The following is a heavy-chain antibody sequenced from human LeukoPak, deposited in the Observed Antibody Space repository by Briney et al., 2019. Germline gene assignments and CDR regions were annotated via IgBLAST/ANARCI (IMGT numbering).Heavy chain of an antibody. Sequence: SETLSLTCTVSGGSISSYYWTWIRQPPGKGLEWIGYIYYIGRTNYNPSLKSRVTISVNTSKNQFSLKLSSVTAADTAVYYCARADYGDYVTFDYWGQGTLVTVSS. CDR1: GGSISSYY. CDR2: IYYIGRT. D-gene: IGHD4-17*01. J-gene: IGHJ4*02. CDR3: ARADYGDYVTFDY. V-gene: IGHV4-59*01.